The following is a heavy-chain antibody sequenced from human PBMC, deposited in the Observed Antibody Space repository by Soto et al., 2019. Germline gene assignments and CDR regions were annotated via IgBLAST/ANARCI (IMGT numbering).Heavy chain of an antibody. V-gene: IGHV1-24*01. CDR2: FDPEDGET. Sequence: LTELSMHWVRQAAGKGLEWMGGFDPEDGETMYAQNFQGRVTMTEDTSTDTAYMELSSLRSEDTAVYYCTTRKSRSWDYYYYGMDVWGQGTTVTVSS. CDR1: LTELS. CDR3: TTRKSRSWDYYYYGMDV. J-gene: IGHJ6*02. D-gene: IGHD6-6*01.